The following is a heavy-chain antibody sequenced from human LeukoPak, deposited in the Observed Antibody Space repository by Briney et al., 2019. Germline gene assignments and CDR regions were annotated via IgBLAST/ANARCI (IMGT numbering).Heavy chain of an antibody. Sequence: PGGSLRLSCAASGFTFSSYEMNWVRQAPGKGLEWVSYISSSGSTIYYADSVKGRFTISRDNAKNSLYLQMNSLRAEDTAVYYCARDGRITGTTVIDYWGQGTLVTVSP. CDR1: GFTFSSYE. CDR2: ISSSGSTI. CDR3: ARDGRITGTTVIDY. D-gene: IGHD1-20*01. V-gene: IGHV3-48*03. J-gene: IGHJ4*02.